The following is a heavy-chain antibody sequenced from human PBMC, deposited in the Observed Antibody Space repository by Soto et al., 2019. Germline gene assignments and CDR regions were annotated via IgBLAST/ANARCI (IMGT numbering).Heavy chain of an antibody. J-gene: IGHJ6*02. CDR3: ARDRGLPITYYDILTYGSYGMDV. CDR1: GYTFTSYG. CDR2: ISAYNGNT. V-gene: IGHV1-18*01. Sequence: RASVKVSCKASGYTFTSYGISWVRQAPGQGLEWMGWISAYNGNTNYAQKLQGRVTMTTDTSTSTAYMELRSLRSDDTAVYYCARDRGLPITYYDILTYGSYGMDVWGQGTTVTVSS. D-gene: IGHD3-9*01.